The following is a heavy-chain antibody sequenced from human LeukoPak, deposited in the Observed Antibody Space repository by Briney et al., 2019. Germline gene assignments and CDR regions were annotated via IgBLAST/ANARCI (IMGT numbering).Heavy chain of an antibody. CDR2: FSCSGST. CDR1: GGSISSCTYS. V-gene: IGHV4-39*01. Sequence: SETLSLTCSVSGGSISSCTYSWGWIRQPPGTGLEWIGSFSCSGSTYYNPSLKSRVTISVDTSKNQFSLKLSSVTAADTAVYYCARHVYGSANYYMGVWGKGTTVTISS. D-gene: IGHD3-10*01. CDR3: ARHVYGSANYYMGV. J-gene: IGHJ6*03.